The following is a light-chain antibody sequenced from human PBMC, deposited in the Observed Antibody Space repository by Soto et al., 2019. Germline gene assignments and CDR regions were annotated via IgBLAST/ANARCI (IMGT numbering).Light chain of an antibody. Sequence: EIVMTQSPATLSVSPGERATFSCRASQSVRSQLAWFQQKPGQAPSLLIYGVSTRATGVPVRFSGSGSGTEFTLTVNSLQSEDFAVYYCQQYNNWPHTFGQGTKADIK. V-gene: IGKV3-15*01. J-gene: IGKJ2*01. CDR1: QSVRSQ. CDR3: QQYNNWPHT. CDR2: GVS.